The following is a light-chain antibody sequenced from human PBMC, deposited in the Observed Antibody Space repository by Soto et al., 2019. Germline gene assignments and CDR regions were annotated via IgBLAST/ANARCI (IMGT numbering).Light chain of an antibody. CDR2: GAS. V-gene: IGKV3-15*01. Sequence: EIVMTQSPATLSVSPGERATLSCRASQTIYSNLAWYQQKPGQAPRLLIYGASTRATGIPGRFSGSGSGTEFTLTISSLQSEDFAVYSCQQYNDWPWTFGQGTKVEVK. CDR1: QTIYSN. J-gene: IGKJ1*01. CDR3: QQYNDWPWT.